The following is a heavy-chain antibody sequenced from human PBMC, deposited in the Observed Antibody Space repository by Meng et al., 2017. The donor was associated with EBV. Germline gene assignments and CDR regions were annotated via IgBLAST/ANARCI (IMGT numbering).Heavy chain of an antibody. CDR2: IYWDDAK. V-gene: IGHV2-5*02. Sequence: QIPLKESGPTLVKPTQTLLLTCTFSGISLTTSGVGVGWISQPPGKALEWLAVIYWDDAKRYSPSLKNRLTITKDTSKNQVVLTMTNMDPVDTATYFCAHSKYYSDSEGYWDYFDDWGQGTLVTVSS. D-gene: IGHD3-10*01. CDR1: GISLTTSGVG. CDR3: AHSKYYSDSEGYWDYFDD. J-gene: IGHJ4*02.